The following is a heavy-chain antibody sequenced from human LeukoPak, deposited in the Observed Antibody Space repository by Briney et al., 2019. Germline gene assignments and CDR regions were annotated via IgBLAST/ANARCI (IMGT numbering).Heavy chain of an antibody. D-gene: IGHD4-17*01. J-gene: IGHJ4*02. CDR1: GYTLTELS. V-gene: IGHV1-24*01. Sequence: ASVTVSCKVSGYTLTELSMHWVRQAPGKGLEWMGGLDPEDGETINAQKFQGRVTMTEDTSTDTAYMEMSSLRSEDTAVYYCATDLGTLYGDNFRYFDYWGQGTLVTVPS. CDR3: ATDLGTLYGDNFRYFDY. CDR2: LDPEDGET.